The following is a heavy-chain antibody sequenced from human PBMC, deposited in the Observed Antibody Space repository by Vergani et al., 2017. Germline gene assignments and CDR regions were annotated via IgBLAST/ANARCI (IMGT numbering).Heavy chain of an antibody. CDR3: ASPVGVALTQPVAPYDY. CDR1: GYTFTGYY. J-gene: IGHJ4*02. V-gene: IGHV1-2*02. CDR2: INPNSGGT. Sequence: QVQLVQSGAEVKKPGASVKVSCKASGYTFTGYYMHWVRQAPGQGLEWMGWINPNSGGTNYAQKFQGRVTMTRDTSISTAYMELGRLRSDDTAVYYCASPVGVALTQPVAPYDYWGQGTLVTVSS. D-gene: IGHD4/OR15-4a*01.